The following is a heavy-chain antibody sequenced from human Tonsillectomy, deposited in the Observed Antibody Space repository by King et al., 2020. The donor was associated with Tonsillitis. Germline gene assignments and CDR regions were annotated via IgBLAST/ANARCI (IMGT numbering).Heavy chain of an antibody. V-gene: IGHV1-18*01. CDR1: GYTFTSYG. J-gene: IGHJ4*02. CDR3: ARDEQGRDYDFWSGYSSPDY. CDR2: ISAYNGNT. D-gene: IGHD3-3*01. Sequence: QLVQSGAEVKKPGASVKVSCKASGYTFTSYGISWVRQAPGQGLEWMGWISAYNGNTNYAQKLQGRVTMTTDTSTSTAYMELRSLRSDDTAVYYCARDEQGRDYDFWSGYSSPDYWGQGTLVTVSS.